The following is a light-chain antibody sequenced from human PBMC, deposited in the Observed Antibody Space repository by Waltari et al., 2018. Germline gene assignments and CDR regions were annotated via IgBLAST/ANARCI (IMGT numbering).Light chain of an antibody. V-gene: IGKV3-15*01. J-gene: IGKJ3*01. CDR3: QQYNSWPFT. CDR2: GAS. Sequence: IVMTQSPATLFVSPGERATLSCRASQSISSNLAWYQQKPGQAPRLLMYGASTRATAIPARFSGSGSGTEFTLTIDSLQSEDFAVYFCQQYNSWPFTFGPGTQVDIK. CDR1: QSISSN.